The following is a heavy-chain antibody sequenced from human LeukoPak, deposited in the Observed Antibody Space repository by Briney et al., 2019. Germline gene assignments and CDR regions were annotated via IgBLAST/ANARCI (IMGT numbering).Heavy chain of an antibody. CDR2: ISYDGGNK. Sequence: GGSLRLSCATSGFTFSSYGMHWVRQAPGKGLEWAAVISYDGGNKYYADSVEGRFTISRDNSKNTLYLRMNSLRAEDTAVYYCAKRHDYGEVQDYWGQGTLVTVSS. D-gene: IGHD4-17*01. CDR3: AKRHDYGEVQDY. CDR1: GFTFSSYG. J-gene: IGHJ4*02. V-gene: IGHV3-30*18.